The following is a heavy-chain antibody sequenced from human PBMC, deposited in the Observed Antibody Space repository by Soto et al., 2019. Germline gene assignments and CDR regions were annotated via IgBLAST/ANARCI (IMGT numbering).Heavy chain of an antibody. CDR3: AREGEMPYYYYGLDV. D-gene: IGHD3-16*01. J-gene: IGHJ6*02. Sequence: QVQLVQSGAEVRQPGASVKVSCKASGYTFTTYGISWVRQAPGQGLEWMGWIGGYNGHTKYAQTFQGRVTMTTDTSTSTVYMDLRSLRSDDTAVYYCAREGEMPYYYYGLDVWGQGTTVTVSS. CDR2: IGGYNGHT. V-gene: IGHV1-18*01. CDR1: GYTFTTYG.